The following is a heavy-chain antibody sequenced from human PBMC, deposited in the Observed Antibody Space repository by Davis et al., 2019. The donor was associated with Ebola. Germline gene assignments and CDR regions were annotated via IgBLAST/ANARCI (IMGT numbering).Heavy chain of an antibody. V-gene: IGHV3-74*01. D-gene: IGHD2-15*01. CDR2: INSDGSST. CDR1: GFTFSSYW. CDR3: ARELGYCSGGSCYGGNAFDI. Sequence: GESLKISCAASGFTFSSYWMHWVRQAPGKGLVWVSRINSDGSSTSYADSVKGRFTISRDNAKNTLYLQMNRLRAEDTAVYYCARELGYCSGGSCYGGNAFDIWGQGTMVTVSS. J-gene: IGHJ3*02.